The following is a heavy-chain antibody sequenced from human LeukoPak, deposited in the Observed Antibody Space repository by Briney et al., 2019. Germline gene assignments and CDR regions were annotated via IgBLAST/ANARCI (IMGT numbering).Heavy chain of an antibody. CDR1: GFTFSSYG. CDR2: ISYDGSKK. CDR3: ARGRFFGITGTTKYYFDY. J-gene: IGHJ4*02. V-gene: IGHV3-30*03. Sequence: GRSLRLSCAASGFTFSSYGMHWVRQAPGKGLEWVAVISYDGSKKYYADSVKGRFTISRDNSKNTLYLQMNSLRAEDTAVYYCARGRFFGITGTTKYYFDYWGQGTLVTVSS. D-gene: IGHD1-7*01.